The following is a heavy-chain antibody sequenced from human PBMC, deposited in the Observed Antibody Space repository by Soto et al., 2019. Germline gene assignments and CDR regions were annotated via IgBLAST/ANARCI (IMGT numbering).Heavy chain of an antibody. CDR3: GRVKGIAADAPYYYYYYMDV. CDR2: IYYSGST. V-gene: IGHV4-59*01. CDR1: GGSISSYY. D-gene: IGHD6-13*01. Sequence: PSETLSLTCTVSGGSISSYYWSWIRQPPGKGLEWIGYIYYSGSTNYNPSLKSRVTISVDTSKNQFSLKLSSVTAADTAVYYCGRVKGIAADAPYYYYYYMDVWGKGTTVTVSS. J-gene: IGHJ6*03.